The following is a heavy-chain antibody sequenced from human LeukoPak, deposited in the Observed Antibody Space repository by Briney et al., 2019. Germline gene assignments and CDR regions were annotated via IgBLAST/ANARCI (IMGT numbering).Heavy chain of an antibody. CDR2: ISWHSGSI. CDR1: GFTFDDYA. Sequence: GGSLRLSCAASGFTFDDYAMHWVRQAPGKGLEWVSGISWHSGSIAYADSVKGRFTISRDNAKNSLYLQMNSLRPEDTALYYCAKGNCGADCYPDYWGQGTLVTVSS. CDR3: AKGNCGADCYPDY. J-gene: IGHJ4*02. V-gene: IGHV3-9*01. D-gene: IGHD2-21*02.